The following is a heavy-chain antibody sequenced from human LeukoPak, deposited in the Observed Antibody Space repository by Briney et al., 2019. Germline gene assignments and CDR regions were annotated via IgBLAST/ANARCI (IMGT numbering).Heavy chain of an antibody. CDR1: GFTFSSYG. J-gene: IGHJ3*02. D-gene: IGHD6-13*01. CDR3: AKDFIAAAGDDAFDI. Sequence: PGGSLRLSCAASGFTFSSYGMHWVRQAPGKGLEWVAFIRYDGSNKYYADSVKGRFTISRDNSKNTLYLQMNSLRAEDTAVYYCAKDFIAAAGDDAFDIWGQGTMVTVSS. V-gene: IGHV3-30*02. CDR2: IRYDGSNK.